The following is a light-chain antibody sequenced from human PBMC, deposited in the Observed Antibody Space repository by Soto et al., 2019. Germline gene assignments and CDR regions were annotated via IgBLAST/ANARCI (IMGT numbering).Light chain of an antibody. Sequence: ASQVTQSPSSLSASVGDRVTITCRASKNINTWVAWYQQKPGKAPKLLIYAASTLQSGVPSRFSGSGSGTDFTLTISCLQSEDFATYYCQQYYSYPQTFGQGTKVDIK. CDR2: AAS. J-gene: IGKJ1*01. V-gene: IGKV1-8*01. CDR1: KNINTW. CDR3: QQYYSYPQT.